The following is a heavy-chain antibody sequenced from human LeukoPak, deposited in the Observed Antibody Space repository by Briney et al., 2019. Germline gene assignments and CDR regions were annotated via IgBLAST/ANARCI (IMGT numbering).Heavy chain of an antibody. CDR3: ARGGYSSSWYPPPWFDP. CDR1: GFTFSSYS. Sequence: PGGSLRLSCAASGFTFSSYSMNWVRQAPGKGLEWVSSISSSSSYIYYADSVKGRFTISRDNAKNSLYLQMNSLRAEDTAVCYCARGGYSSSWYPPPWFDPWGQGTPVTVSS. D-gene: IGHD6-13*01. J-gene: IGHJ5*02. V-gene: IGHV3-21*01. CDR2: ISSSSSYI.